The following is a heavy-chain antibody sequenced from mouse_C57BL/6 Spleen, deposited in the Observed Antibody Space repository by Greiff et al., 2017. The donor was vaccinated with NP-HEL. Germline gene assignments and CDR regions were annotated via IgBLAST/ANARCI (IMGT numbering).Heavy chain of an antibody. V-gene: IGHV1-54*01. Sequence: VQLQESGAELVRPGTSVKVSCKASGYAFTNYLIEWVKQRPGQGLEWIGVINPGSGGTNYNEKFKGKATLTADKSSSTAYMQLSSLTSEDSAVYFCARNYDVDYAMDYWGQGTSVTVSS. D-gene: IGHD2-4*01. CDR3: ARNYDVDYAMDY. CDR1: GYAFTNYL. J-gene: IGHJ4*01. CDR2: INPGSGGT.